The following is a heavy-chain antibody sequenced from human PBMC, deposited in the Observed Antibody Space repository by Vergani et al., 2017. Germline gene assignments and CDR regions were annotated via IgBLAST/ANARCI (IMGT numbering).Heavy chain of an antibody. Sequence: QVQLVQSGAEVKKPGSSVKVSCKASGCTFSSYAISWVRQAPGQGLEWMGRIIPIFGTANYAQKFQGRVTITADESTSTAYMELSSLRSEDTAVYYCARTRGTHYCDSSDGWFDPWDQGTLVTVSS. V-gene: IGHV1-69*13. D-gene: IGHD3-22*01. CDR3: ARTRGTHYCDSSDGWFDP. CDR2: IIPIFGTA. J-gene: IGHJ5*02. CDR1: GCTFSSYA.